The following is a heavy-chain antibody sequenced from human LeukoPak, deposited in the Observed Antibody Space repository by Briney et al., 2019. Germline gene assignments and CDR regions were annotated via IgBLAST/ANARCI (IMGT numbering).Heavy chain of an antibody. CDR2: INQDGSEK. D-gene: IGHD3-10*01. Sequence: GGSLRLSCAASGFTFSSYWMNWVRQAPAKGLEWVANINQDGSEKYYVDSVKGRFTISRDNAKNSLYLQMNNLRAEDTAVYYCARGGSGSFDYWGQGTLVTVSS. J-gene: IGHJ4*02. CDR3: ARGGSGSFDY. CDR1: GFTFSSYW. V-gene: IGHV3-7*04.